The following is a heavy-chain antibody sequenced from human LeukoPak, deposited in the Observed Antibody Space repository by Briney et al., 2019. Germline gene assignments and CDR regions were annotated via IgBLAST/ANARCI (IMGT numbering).Heavy chain of an antibody. CDR2: TYSTGDT. CDR3: ARGFGRATAESFDY. Sequence: SETLSLTSTVSGGSISSYYWSWIHKPAGKGQHCIGSTYSTGDTDYNPSLQSRVTISVTTSKNQFSLKLTSVTATDTAVYYCARGFGRATAESFDYWGQGTLVTVSS. D-gene: IGHD3-10*01. CDR1: GGSISSYY. J-gene: IGHJ4*02. V-gene: IGHV4-4*07.